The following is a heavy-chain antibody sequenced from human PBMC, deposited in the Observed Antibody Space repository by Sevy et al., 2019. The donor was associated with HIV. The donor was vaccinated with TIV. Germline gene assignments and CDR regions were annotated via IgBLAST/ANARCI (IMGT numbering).Heavy chain of an antibody. Sequence: ASVKVSCKASGCTFTGYYMHWVRQAPGQGLEWMGWINPNSGGTNYAQKFQGRVTMTRDTSISTAYMELSRLRSDDTAVYYCARSEQQLVRIGYWGQGTLVTVSS. J-gene: IGHJ4*02. CDR1: GCTFTGYY. CDR3: ARSEQQLVRIGY. CDR2: INPNSGGT. D-gene: IGHD6-13*01. V-gene: IGHV1-2*02.